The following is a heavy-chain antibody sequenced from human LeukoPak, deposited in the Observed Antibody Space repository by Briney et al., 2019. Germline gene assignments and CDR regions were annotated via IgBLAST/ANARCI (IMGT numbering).Heavy chain of an antibody. V-gene: IGHV3-48*03. CDR1: GFAFSSYE. CDR3: AREGSQDYFDY. D-gene: IGHD1-26*01. CDR2: ISSSGSPI. J-gene: IGHJ4*02. Sequence: GGSLRLSCAASGFAFSSYEMNWVRQAPGKGLEWVSYISSSGSPIYYADSVKGRFTISRDNAKNSLYLQMNSLRAEDTAVYYCAREGSQDYFDYWGQGTLVTVSS.